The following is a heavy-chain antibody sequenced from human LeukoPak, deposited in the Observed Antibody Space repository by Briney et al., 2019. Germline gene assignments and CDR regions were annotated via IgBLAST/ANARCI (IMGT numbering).Heavy chain of an antibody. J-gene: IGHJ4*02. D-gene: IGHD3-10*01. Sequence: ASVKVSCKGSGYTFNKYGISWVRQAPGQGLEWMGWISAYNGDTHYAQKFQGRVTMTTDTSTSTAYMELSSLRSEDTAVYYCARDLGYYGSGSYSSPDYWGQGTLVTVSS. V-gene: IGHV1-18*01. CDR2: ISAYNGDT. CDR3: ARDLGYYGSGSYSSPDY. CDR1: GYTFNKYG.